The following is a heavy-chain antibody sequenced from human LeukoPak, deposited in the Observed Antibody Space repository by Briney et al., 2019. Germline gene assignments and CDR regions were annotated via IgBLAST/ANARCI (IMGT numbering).Heavy chain of an antibody. J-gene: IGHJ2*01. CDR2: ISYSGANS. Sequence: PGGSLRLSCAPSGFTFSGSAMSWVRQAPGEGLEWVSLISYSGANSYYTDSVRGRFTISRDNSKDTLFLQMNSLRVEDTAVYYCAKERGGQDWDFDLWGRGTLVTVSS. V-gene: IGHV3-23*01. CDR3: AKERGGQDWDFDL. CDR1: GFTFSGSA. D-gene: IGHD3-10*01.